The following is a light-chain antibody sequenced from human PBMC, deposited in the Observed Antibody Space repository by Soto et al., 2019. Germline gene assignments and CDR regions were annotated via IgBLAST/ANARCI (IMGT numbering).Light chain of an antibody. CDR2: NAS. Sequence: EIVLTQSPGTLSLSPGERATLFCRASQSVSSNFLAWYQQKPGQAPRLLIYNASRRAAGIPDRFSGSGSGTDFTLTISRLEPEDFAVYYCQXXSTSSPRYTFGQGTKLEIK. J-gene: IGKJ2*01. V-gene: IGKV3-20*01. CDR3: QXXSTSSPRYT. CDR1: QSVSSNF.